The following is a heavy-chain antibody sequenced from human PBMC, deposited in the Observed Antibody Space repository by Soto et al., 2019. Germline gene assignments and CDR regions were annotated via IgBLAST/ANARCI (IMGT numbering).Heavy chain of an antibody. D-gene: IGHD2-2*01. Sequence: QVQLQESGPGLVKPSQTLSLTCTVSGGSISSGDYYWSWIRQPPGKGLEWLGYISYSGNTHYNPSLKSRVTISLDTSKNQISVKLSSVTAADTAVYYCATYAGYYGMDVWGQGTTVTVSS. V-gene: IGHV4-30-4*01. CDR2: ISYSGNT. CDR1: GGSISSGDYY. J-gene: IGHJ6*02. CDR3: ATYAGYYGMDV.